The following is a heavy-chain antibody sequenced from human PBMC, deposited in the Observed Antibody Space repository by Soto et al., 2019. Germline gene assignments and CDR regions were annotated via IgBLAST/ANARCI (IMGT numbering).Heavy chain of an antibody. CDR1: GFSFSDYY. V-gene: IGHV3-11*01. CDR2: ISSSGNSI. Sequence: QEQLVESGGGVVKPGGSLRLSCTASGFSFSDYYMSWIRQAPGKGLECIAYISSSGNSIYYADSVKGRFIVSRDNAKNSLYLHMNSLTAEDTAMYYCVRDDDYGGTNNWFDPWGQGTLVTVSS. CDR3: VRDDDYGGTNNWFDP. D-gene: IGHD4-17*01. J-gene: IGHJ5*02.